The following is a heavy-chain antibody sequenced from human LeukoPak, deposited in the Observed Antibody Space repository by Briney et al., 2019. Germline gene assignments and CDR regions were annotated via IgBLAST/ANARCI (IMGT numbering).Heavy chain of an antibody. Sequence: GGSLRLSCAASGFTFSVHSMHWVRQAPGKGLVWVSHISFDGGSTSYADSAKGRFTISRDDAKNTVYLQLNSLRVEDTAVYYCARALLGATKATANRGFDFWGQGTLVTVSS. V-gene: IGHV3-74*01. CDR1: GFTFSVHS. J-gene: IGHJ4*02. CDR3: ARALLGATKATANRGFDF. D-gene: IGHD3-16*01. CDR2: ISFDGGST.